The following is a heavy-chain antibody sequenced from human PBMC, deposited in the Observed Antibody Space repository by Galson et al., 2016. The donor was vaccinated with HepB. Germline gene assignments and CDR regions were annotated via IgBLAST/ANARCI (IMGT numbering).Heavy chain of an antibody. CDR1: GYIFTNFA. CDR2: INTGNGET. CDR3: ARDGGTGWYEFGF. D-gene: IGHD6-19*01. Sequence: SVKVSCKASGYIFTNFAIHWVRQAPGQGLEWVGWINTGNGETTYSQELQGRATITRDPSASTAYMELNSLRSEDTAVFYCARDGGTGWYEFGFWGQGSLVTVSS. J-gene: IGHJ5*01. V-gene: IGHV1-3*04.